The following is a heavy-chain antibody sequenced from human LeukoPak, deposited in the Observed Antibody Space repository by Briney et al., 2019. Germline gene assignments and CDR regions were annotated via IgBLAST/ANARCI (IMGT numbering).Heavy chain of an antibody. Sequence: KPGGSLRLSCAASGFTFSDYYVSWIRQAPGKGLEWVSYISSSGSTLYDADSVKGRFTISRDNAKKSLYLQMNTLRAEDTAVYYCARDSCGSSTCFGDWGQGTLVTVST. CDR3: ARDSCGSSTCFGD. V-gene: IGHV3-11*01. CDR2: ISSSGSTL. D-gene: IGHD2-2*01. J-gene: IGHJ4*02. CDR1: GFTFSDYY.